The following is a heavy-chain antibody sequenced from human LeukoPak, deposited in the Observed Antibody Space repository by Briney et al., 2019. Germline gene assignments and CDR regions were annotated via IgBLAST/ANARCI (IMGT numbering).Heavy chain of an antibody. J-gene: IGHJ4*02. CDR2: IIPIFGTA. V-gene: IGHV1-69*05. CDR1: GGTFSSYA. CDR3: ARSYYYDS. Sequence: SVKVSCKASGGTFSSYAISWVRQAPGQGLEWMGGIIPIFGTANYAQKFQDRVTMTTDTSTSTAYMELRSLRSDDTAVYYCARSYYYDSWGQGTLVTVSS.